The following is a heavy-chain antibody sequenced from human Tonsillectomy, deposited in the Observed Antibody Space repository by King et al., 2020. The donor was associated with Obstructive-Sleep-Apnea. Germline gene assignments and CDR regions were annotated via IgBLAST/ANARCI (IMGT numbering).Heavy chain of an antibody. Sequence: VQLQQWGAGLLKPSETLSLTCAVYGGAFRDYYWSGIRQPPGKGLEGIGEINHSGSNHYNPSLKSRVTIPVDTSKNQFSLNLSSVIAADTAVYYCARDSGAASVNWFDPWGQGALVTVSS. CDR1: GGAFRDYY. CDR3: ARDSGAASVNWFDP. J-gene: IGHJ5*02. D-gene: IGHD6-13*01. V-gene: IGHV4-34*01. CDR2: INHSGSN.